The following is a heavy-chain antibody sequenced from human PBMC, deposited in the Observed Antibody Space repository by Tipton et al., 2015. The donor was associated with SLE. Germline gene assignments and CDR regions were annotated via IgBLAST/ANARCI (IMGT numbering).Heavy chain of an antibody. D-gene: IGHD2/OR15-2a*01. J-gene: IGHJ6*03. Sequence: SLRLSCAASGFTFSTYAMHWVRQAPGKGLAWVALISYDGSNKYYADSVKGRFTISRDNSKNTLYLQMNSLRAEDTAVYYCATNTAYYYYYYMDVWGKGTTVTVSS. CDR2: ISYDGSNK. V-gene: IGHV3-30*04. CDR1: GFTFSTYA. CDR3: ATNTAYYYYYYMDV.